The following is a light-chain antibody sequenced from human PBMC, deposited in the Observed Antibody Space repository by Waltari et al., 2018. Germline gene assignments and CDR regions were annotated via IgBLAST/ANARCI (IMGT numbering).Light chain of an antibody. CDR3: MQGIHLPYT. J-gene: IGKJ2*01. V-gene: IGKV2-29*03. CDR1: QTLLYRDGKTY. Sequence: DVVMTQTTLSLSVTPGQPASISCRSSQTLLYRDGKTYVYWFLQKPGQSPQLLIYEVSSRFSGVSDRFSGSGSVTDFTLKISRVEAEDVGIYYCMQGIHLPYTFGQGTKLEIK. CDR2: EVS.